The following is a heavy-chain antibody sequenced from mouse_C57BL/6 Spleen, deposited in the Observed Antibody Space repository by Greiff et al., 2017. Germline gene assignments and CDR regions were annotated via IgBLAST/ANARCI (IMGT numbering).Heavy chain of an antibody. V-gene: IGHV10-3*01. CDR3: VRDRGTWGLLDY. CDR2: IRSKSSNYAT. Sequence: EVQGVESGGGLVQPKGSLKLSCAASGFTFNTYAMHWVRQAPGKGLEWVARIRSKSSNYATYYADSVKDRFTISRDDSQSMLYLQMNNLKTEDTAMYYCVRDRGTWGLLDYWGQGTTLTVSS. CDR1: GFTFNTYA. J-gene: IGHJ2*01. D-gene: IGHD3-3*01.